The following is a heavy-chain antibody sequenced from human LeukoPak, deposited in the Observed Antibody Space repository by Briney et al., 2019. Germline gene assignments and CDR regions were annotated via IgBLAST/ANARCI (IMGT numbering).Heavy chain of an antibody. J-gene: IGHJ4*02. V-gene: IGHV3-30*18. CDR2: ISYDGSNK. CDR3: AKVGLGYCSSTSCLIEGLFDY. Sequence: GRSLRLSCAASGFTFSSYGMRWVRQAPGKGLEWVAVISYDGSNKYYADSVKGRFTISRDNSKNTLYLQMNSLRAEDTAVYYCAKVGLGYCSSTSCLIEGLFDYWGQGTLVTVSS. D-gene: IGHD2-2*01. CDR1: GFTFSSYG.